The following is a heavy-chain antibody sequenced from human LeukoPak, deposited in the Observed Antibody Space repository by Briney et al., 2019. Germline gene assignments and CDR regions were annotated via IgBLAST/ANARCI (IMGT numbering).Heavy chain of an antibody. D-gene: IGHD1-26*01. V-gene: IGHV3-7*03. CDR1: GFTFSSYW. Sequence: GGSLRLSCAASGFTFSSYWMSWLRQAPGKRLEWVGNINQGGSEKNYVDSVKGRFTLSRDNAKNSLDVQMNSLRADDTAVYYCARDVSGGRGATEYWGQGTLVTVSS. CDR3: ARDVSGGRGATEY. CDR2: INQGGSEK. J-gene: IGHJ4*02.